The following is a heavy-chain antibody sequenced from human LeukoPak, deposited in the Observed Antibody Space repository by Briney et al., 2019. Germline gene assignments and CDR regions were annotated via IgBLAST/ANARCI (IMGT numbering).Heavy chain of an antibody. CDR1: GGSISSYY. V-gene: IGHV4-59*01. D-gene: IGHD3-22*01. J-gene: IGHJ4*02. Sequence: KPSETLSLTCTVSGGSISSYYWSWIRQPPGKGLEWSGYIYHSGSTNYNPSLKSRVTISVDTSKNQFSLKLSSVTAADTAVYYCARDSGYYYDSSGPMFDYWGQGTLVTVSS. CDR2: IYHSGST. CDR3: ARDSGYYYDSSGPMFDY.